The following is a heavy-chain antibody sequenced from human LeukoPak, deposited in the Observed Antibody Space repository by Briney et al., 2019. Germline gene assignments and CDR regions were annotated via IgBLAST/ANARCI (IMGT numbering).Heavy chain of an antibody. Sequence: PGGSLRLSCVAAGFTFSNYVMAWVRQAPGKGLEYVSSIIGNGDSTYYADSVKGRSTISRDNSKNTLYLQMNSLRAEDTAIYYCAKGSKGTYDYWGQGTLVTVSS. CDR2: IIGNGDST. J-gene: IGHJ4*02. V-gene: IGHV3-23*01. CDR3: AKGSKGTYDY. CDR1: GFTFSNYV.